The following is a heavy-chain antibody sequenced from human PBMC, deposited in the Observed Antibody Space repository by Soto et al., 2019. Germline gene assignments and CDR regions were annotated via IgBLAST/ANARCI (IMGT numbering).Heavy chain of an antibody. CDR3: ARAYDSSGYSDY. V-gene: IGHV4-31*03. Sequence: PSETLSLTCTVSGGSIISGGHYWSWIRQHPGKGLEWIGYIYYSGSTYYNPSLKSRVTISVDTSKNQFSLKLSSVTAADTAVYYCARAYDSSGYSDYSGQGTPVTVSS. CDR2: IYYSGST. CDR1: GGSIISGGHY. D-gene: IGHD3-22*01. J-gene: IGHJ4*02.